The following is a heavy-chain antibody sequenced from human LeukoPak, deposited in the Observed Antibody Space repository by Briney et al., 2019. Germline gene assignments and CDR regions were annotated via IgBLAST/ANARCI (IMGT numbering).Heavy chain of an antibody. CDR1: GGTFSSYA. CDR3: ARDGHYDFWSGYYYNRYFDY. V-gene: IGHV1-69*13. Sequence: GASVKVSCKASGGTFSSYAISWVRQAPGQGLEWMGGIIPIFGTANYAQKFQGRVTITADESTSTAYMELSSLRSEDTAVYYCARDGHYDFWSGYYYNRYFDYWGQGTLVTVSS. D-gene: IGHD3-3*01. CDR2: IIPIFGTA. J-gene: IGHJ4*02.